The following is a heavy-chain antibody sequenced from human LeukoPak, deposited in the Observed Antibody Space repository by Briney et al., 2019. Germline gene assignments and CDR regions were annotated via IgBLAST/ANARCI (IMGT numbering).Heavy chain of an antibody. V-gene: IGHV1-69*01. D-gene: IGHD3-22*01. CDR2: IIPIFGTA. CDR1: GGTFSSYA. Sequence: SVKVSCKASGGTFSSYAISWVRQAPGQGLEWKGGIIPIFGTANYAQKFQGRVTITADESTSTAYMELSSLRSEDTAVYYCARDNPGGSGYYYNWFDPWGQGTLVTVSS. J-gene: IGHJ5*02. CDR3: ARDNPGGSGYYYNWFDP.